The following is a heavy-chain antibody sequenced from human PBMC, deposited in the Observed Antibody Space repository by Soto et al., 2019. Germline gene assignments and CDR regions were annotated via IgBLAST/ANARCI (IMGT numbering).Heavy chain of an antibody. J-gene: IGHJ6*02. CDR3: AREGLTGTIGLYYCYGMDV. Sequence: QVQLQESGPGLVKPSETLSLTCTVSGGSISSYYWSWIRQPPGKGLEWIGYIYYSGSTNYNPSLKTRAPISVDPSKNQFSLKLRAVTAADTAVYYCAREGLTGTIGLYYCYGMDVWGQGTTVTVSS. D-gene: IGHD1-7*01. CDR1: GGSISSYY. CDR2: IYYSGST. V-gene: IGHV4-59*01.